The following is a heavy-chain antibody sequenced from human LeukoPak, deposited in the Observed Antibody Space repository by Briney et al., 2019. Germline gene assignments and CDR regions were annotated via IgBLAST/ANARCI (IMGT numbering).Heavy chain of an antibody. Sequence: SVKVSCKASGGTFSSYAISWVRQAPGQGLEWMGGIIPIFGTANYAQKFQGRVTITTDESTSTTYMELSSLRSEDTAVYYCARDPGPPYYDFRNSWFDPWGQGTLVTVSS. J-gene: IGHJ5*02. CDR1: GGTFSSYA. V-gene: IGHV1-69*05. CDR2: IIPIFGTA. CDR3: ARDPGPPYYDFRNSWFDP. D-gene: IGHD3-3*01.